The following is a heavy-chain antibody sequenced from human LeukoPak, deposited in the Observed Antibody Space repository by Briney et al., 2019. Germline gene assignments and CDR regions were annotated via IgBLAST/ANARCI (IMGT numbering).Heavy chain of an antibody. CDR1: GYTFTSYY. CDR2: INPSGGST. CDR3: ARDPAYYGDHTLNFDY. J-gene: IGHJ4*02. Sequence: EASVKVSCKASGYTFTSYYMHWVRQAPGQGLEWMGIINPSGGSTSYAQKFQGRVTMTRDTSTSTVYMELSSLRSEDTAVYYCARDPAYYGDHTLNFDYWGQGTLVTVSS. V-gene: IGHV1-46*01. D-gene: IGHD4-17*01.